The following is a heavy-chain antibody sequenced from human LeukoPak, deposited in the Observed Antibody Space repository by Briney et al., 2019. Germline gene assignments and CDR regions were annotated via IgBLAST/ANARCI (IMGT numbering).Heavy chain of an antibody. CDR1: AFIFSGHW. CDR3: ARGASNRFDY. J-gene: IGHJ4*02. V-gene: IGHV3-7*01. Sequence: GGSLRLSCEGSAFIFSGHWMNWVRQTPGKGLEWVASIKEDGSERQYVDSVKGRFTISRDDAKNTLYLQMNSLRGEDTAVYYCARGASNRFDYWGQGTLVTVSS. D-gene: IGHD1-14*01. CDR2: IKEDGSER.